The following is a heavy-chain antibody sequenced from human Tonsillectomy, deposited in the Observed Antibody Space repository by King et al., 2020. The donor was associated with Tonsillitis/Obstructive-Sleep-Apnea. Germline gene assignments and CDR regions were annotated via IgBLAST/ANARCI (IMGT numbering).Heavy chain of an antibody. CDR1: GGSISSSSHY. Sequence: QLQESGPRLVKPSETLSLTCIVSGGSISSSSHYWGWIRQTPGKGLEWIGNIYYSRYSYYNPSLKSRVTIAIDTSKNQFSLKLTSVTAADTAVYYCARRGLPAAMQDWYFDLWGRGTLVTVSS. J-gene: IGHJ2*01. V-gene: IGHV4-39*01. CDR3: ARRGLPAAMQDWYFDL. CDR2: IYYSRYS. D-gene: IGHD2-2*01.